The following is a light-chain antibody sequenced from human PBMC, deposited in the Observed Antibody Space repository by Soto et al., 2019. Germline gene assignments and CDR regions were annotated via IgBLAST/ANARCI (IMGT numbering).Light chain of an antibody. CDR3: QQYNNWPPCN. CDR2: GAS. J-gene: IGKJ2*02. Sequence: EIVMTQSPATLSVSPGERATLSCRASQSVSNNLAWYQQKPGQAPRLLLYGASTRATGIPARFSGSGSGTEFTLPISSLQSEDFAVYYCQQYNNWPPCNLGQGTKVDIK. CDR1: QSVSNN. V-gene: IGKV3-15*01.